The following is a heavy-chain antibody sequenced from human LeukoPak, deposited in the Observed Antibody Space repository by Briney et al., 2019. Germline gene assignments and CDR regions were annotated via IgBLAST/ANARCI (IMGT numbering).Heavy chain of an antibody. V-gene: IGHV3-23*01. CDR1: GLTFSNYA. J-gene: IGHJ4*02. D-gene: IGHD4-17*01. CDR2: ISGSGGST. Sequence: PGGSLRLSCAASGLTFSNYAMSWVRQAPGKGLEWVSGISGSGGSTYYADSVKGRFTISRDNAKNSLYLQMNSLRAEDTAVYYCARGDYEIDYWGQGTLVTVSS. CDR3: ARGDYEIDY.